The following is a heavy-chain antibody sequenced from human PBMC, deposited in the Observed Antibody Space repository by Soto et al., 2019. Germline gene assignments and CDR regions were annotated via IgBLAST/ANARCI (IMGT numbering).Heavy chain of an antibody. CDR2: ISVSGSMR. CDR3: ATAGLTGTV. D-gene: IGHD3-9*01. V-gene: IGHV3-48*03. CDR1: GFTFSSNE. Sequence: QLVESGGGSVQPGGSLRLSCAPSGFTFSSNEMNWVRQAPGKGLEWVSYISVSGSMRFYADAVRGRFTISRDNTKKMLYLQMNSLRVEDTVLYYCATAGLTGTVWGQGTTVTVSS. J-gene: IGHJ6*02.